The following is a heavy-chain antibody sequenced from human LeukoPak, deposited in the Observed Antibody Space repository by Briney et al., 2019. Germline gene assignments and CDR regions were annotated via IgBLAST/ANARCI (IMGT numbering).Heavy chain of an antibody. J-gene: IGHJ4*02. D-gene: IGHD4-17*01. Sequence: GGSLRLSCAASGFTFSSYSMNWVRQAPGKGLEWVGFIRSEAYGGTTEYAASVKGRFTISRDDSKSIAYLQMNSLKTEDTAVYYCTRGGDYGDYGFDYWGQGTLVTVSS. CDR3: TRGGDYGDYGFDY. CDR1: GFTFSSYS. CDR2: IRSEAYGGTT. V-gene: IGHV3-49*04.